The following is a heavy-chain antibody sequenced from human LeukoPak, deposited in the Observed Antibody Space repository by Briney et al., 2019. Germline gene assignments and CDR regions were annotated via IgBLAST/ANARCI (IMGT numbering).Heavy chain of an antibody. CDR3: ALVGEALDY. D-gene: IGHD4-17*01. Sequence: ASVTVSFKASGYTFIVYNMHWVRQAPGQGREWMGWINPNSGGTNYAQSFQGRVTMTRDTSISTAYMELSRLRSDDTAICYCALVGEALDYWGQGTLVTVSS. J-gene: IGHJ4*02. V-gene: IGHV1-2*02. CDR2: INPNSGGT. CDR1: GYTFIVYN.